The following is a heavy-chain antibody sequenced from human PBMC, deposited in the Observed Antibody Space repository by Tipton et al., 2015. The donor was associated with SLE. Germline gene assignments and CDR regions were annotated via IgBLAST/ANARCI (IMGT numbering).Heavy chain of an antibody. D-gene: IGHD3-3*01. J-gene: IGHJ5*02. Sequence: SLRLSCAASGFTFSTYAMSWVRQAPGKGLEWVSGISGSGGNTYYADSVKGRFTISRDNTENTLYLQMNSLGAEDTAVYYCAKPEHYDFWSGYSHWFDPWGQGTVVTVSS. CDR2: ISGSGGNT. V-gene: IGHV3-23*01. CDR3: AKPEHYDFWSGYSHWFDP. CDR1: GFTFSTYA.